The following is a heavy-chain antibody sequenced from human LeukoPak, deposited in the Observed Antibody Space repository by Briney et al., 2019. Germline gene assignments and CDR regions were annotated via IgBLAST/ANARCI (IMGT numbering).Heavy chain of an antibody. J-gene: IGHJ4*02. D-gene: IGHD6-19*01. CDR3: AVGQWLGYFDY. CDR2: ISADNGNT. CDR1: GYTFTYYG. V-gene: IGHV1-18*01. Sequence: GASVKVSCKASGYTFTYYGISWVRQAPGQGLEWMGWISADNGNTNYAQKLQGRVTMTTDTSTSTAYMELRSLRSDDTAVYYCAVGQWLGYFDYWGQGTLVTVSS.